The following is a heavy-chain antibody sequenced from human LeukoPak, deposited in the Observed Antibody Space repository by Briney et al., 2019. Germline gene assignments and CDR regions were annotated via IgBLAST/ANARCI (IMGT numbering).Heavy chain of an antibody. Sequence: GGSLRLSRAASAFTFSSYTMSWVRQAPGKGLEWVSAISNSGSSTYYADSVKGRFTISRDNSKNTVYLQMNSLRAEDTAVYYCAKDGYVSWAYQLSHFDYWGQGTLVTVSS. J-gene: IGHJ4*02. V-gene: IGHV3-23*01. CDR1: AFTFSSYT. CDR2: ISNSGSST. D-gene: IGHD2-2*03. CDR3: AKDGYVSWAYQLSHFDY.